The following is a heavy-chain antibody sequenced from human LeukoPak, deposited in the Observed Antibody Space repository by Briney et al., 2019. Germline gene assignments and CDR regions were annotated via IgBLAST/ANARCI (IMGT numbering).Heavy chain of an antibody. J-gene: IGHJ4*02. D-gene: IGHD3-10*01. CDR3: ARGGMVRGLAEND. CDR2: IIPILGIA. CDR1: GYTFTGYY. V-gene: IGHV1-69*04. Sequence: SVKVSCKASGYTFTGYYMHWVRQAPGQGLEWMGRIIPILGIANYAQKFQGRVTITADKSTSTAYMELSSLRSEDTAVYYCARGGMVRGLAENDWGQGILVTVSS.